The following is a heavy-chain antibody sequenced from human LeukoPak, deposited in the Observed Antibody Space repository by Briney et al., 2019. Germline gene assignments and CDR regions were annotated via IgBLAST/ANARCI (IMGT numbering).Heavy chain of an antibody. D-gene: IGHD3-22*01. V-gene: IGHV3-43*02. J-gene: IGHJ1*01. CDR2: ISGDGGST. CDR3: AKDSSGYYYVFQH. CDR1: GFTFDDYA. Sequence: PGGSLRLSCAASGFTFDDYAMHWVRQAPGKGLEWVSLISGDGGSTYYGDSVKGRFTISRDNSKNSLYLQMNSLGTVDTALYYCAKDSSGYYYVFQHWGQGTLVTVSS.